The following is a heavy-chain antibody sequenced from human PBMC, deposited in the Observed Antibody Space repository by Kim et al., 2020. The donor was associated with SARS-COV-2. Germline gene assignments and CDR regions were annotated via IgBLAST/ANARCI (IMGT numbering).Heavy chain of an antibody. D-gene: IGHD1-1*01. CDR2: MNPSSGDT. CDR1: GYTFTSYD. CDR3: ARNLASTGNFDY. J-gene: IGHJ4*02. V-gene: IGHV1-8*01. Sequence: ASVKVSCKASGYTFTSYDINWVRQATGRGLEWMGWMNPSSGDTGHAQKFQGRVTMTRDPSISTAYMELTSLRSEDTAVYYCARNLASTGNFDYWGQGSLVTVSS.